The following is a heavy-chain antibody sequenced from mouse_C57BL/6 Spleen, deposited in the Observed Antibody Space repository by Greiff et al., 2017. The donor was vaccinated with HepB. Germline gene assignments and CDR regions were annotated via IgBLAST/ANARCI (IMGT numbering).Heavy chain of an antibody. Sequence: VQLQQPGAELVMPGASVKLSCKASGYTFTSYWMHWVKQRPGQGLEWIGEIDPSDSYTNYNQKFKGKSTLTVDKSSSTAYMQLSSLTSEDSAVYYCARSLYSYGSSYEGAWFAYWGQGTLVTVSA. V-gene: IGHV1-69*01. CDR1: GYTFTSYW. CDR3: ARSLYSYGSSYEGAWFAY. CDR2: IDPSDSYT. D-gene: IGHD1-1*01. J-gene: IGHJ3*01.